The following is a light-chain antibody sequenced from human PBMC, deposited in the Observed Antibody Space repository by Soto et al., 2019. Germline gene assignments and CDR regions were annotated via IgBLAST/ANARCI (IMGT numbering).Light chain of an antibody. CDR1: NSDVGDYNL. J-gene: IGLJ1*01. CDR2: DVS. V-gene: IGLV2-14*01. Sequence: QSVLTQPASVSGSPGQSITISCSGTNSDVGDYNLVSWYQQRPGEAPKLVIFDVSNRPSGVSDRFSGSKSGNTASLTISGLQAEDEGDYFCCSYSTDTTLYVFGSGTKLTV. CDR3: CSYSTDTTLYV.